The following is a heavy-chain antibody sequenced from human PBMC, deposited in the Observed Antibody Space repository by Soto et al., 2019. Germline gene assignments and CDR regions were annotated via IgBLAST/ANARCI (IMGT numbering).Heavy chain of an antibody. CDR2: ISGSGGST. D-gene: IGHD2-15*01. CDR3: AKAYCSGGSCYSRLHYYYYMDA. Sequence: GGSLRLSCAASGFTFSSYAMSWVRQAPGRGLEWVSAISGSGGSTYYADSVKGRFTISGDNSKNTLYLQMNSLRAEDTAVYYCAKAYCSGGSCYSRLHYYYYMDAWGKGTTVTVSS. J-gene: IGHJ6*03. V-gene: IGHV3-23*01. CDR1: GFTFSSYA.